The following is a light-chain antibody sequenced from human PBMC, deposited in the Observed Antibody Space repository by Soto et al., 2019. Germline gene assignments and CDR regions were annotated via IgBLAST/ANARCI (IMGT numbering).Light chain of an antibody. CDR2: GSS. V-gene: IGKV3-20*01. CDR3: QQYGSSPPYT. Sequence: EIVLTQSPGTLSLSPGERATLSCRASQSVSGSYLAWYQQKPGQSPRLLIYGSSYRATGIPDRFSGGGSATDFTSTISRVEPEDFAVYYCQQYGSSPPYTFGQGTKLEIK. CDR1: QSVSGSY. J-gene: IGKJ2*01.